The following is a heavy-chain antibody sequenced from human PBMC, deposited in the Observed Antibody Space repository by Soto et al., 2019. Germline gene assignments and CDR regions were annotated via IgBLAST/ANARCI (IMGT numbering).Heavy chain of an antibody. CDR1: GFTFSSYG. CDR2: ISYDGSNK. CDR3: AKEAAAGMYYFDY. V-gene: IGHV3-30*18. Sequence: GGSLRLSCAASGFTFSSYGMHWVRQAPGKGLEWVAVISYDGSNKYYADSVKGRFTISRDNSKNTLYLQMNSLRAEDTAVYYCAKEAAAGMYYFDYWGQGTLVTVSS. J-gene: IGHJ4*02. D-gene: IGHD6-13*01.